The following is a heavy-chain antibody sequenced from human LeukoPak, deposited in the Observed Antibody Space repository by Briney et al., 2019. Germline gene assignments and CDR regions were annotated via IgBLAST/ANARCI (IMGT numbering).Heavy chain of an antibody. CDR1: GYTFTGYY. Sequence: GASVKVSCKASGYTFTGYYMHWVRQAPGQGLEWMGRINPNSGGTNYAQKFQGRVTMTRDTSISTAYMELSRLRSDDTAVYYCARTNSSSWAQFDYWGQGTLVTVSS. D-gene: IGHD6-13*01. V-gene: IGHV1-2*06. J-gene: IGHJ4*02. CDR3: ARTNSSSWAQFDY. CDR2: INPNSGGT.